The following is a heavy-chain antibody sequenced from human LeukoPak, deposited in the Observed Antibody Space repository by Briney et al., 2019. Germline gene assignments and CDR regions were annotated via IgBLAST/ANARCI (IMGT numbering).Heavy chain of an antibody. J-gene: IGHJ3*02. D-gene: IGHD3-3*01. V-gene: IGHV3-11*04. Sequence: GGSLRLSCAASGFTFSDYYMSWIRQAPGKGLEWVSYISSSGSTIYYADSVKGRFTISRDNAKNSLYLQMNSLRAEDTAVYYCARSAIFGPRGAFDIWGQGTMVTVSS. CDR3: ARSAIFGPRGAFDI. CDR2: ISSSGSTI. CDR1: GFTFSDYY.